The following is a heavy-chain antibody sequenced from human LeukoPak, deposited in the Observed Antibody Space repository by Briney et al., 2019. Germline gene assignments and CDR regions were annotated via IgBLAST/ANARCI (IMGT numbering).Heavy chain of an antibody. Sequence: PSETLSLTCTVSGGSISSYYWSWIRQPAGKGLEWIGRIYTSGSTNYNPSLKSRVTMSVDTSKNQFSLKLSSVTAADTAVYYCARAYCVGDCTVLHIYFDNWGQGTLVTVSS. J-gene: IGHJ4*02. D-gene: IGHD2-21*02. CDR3: ARAYCVGDCTVLHIYFDN. V-gene: IGHV4-4*07. CDR2: IYTSGST. CDR1: GGSISSYY.